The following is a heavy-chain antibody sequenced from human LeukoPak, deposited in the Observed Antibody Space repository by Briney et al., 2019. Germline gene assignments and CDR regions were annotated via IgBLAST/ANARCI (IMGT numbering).Heavy chain of an antibody. Sequence: PGGSLRLSCAASGFTFTNYAMTWVRQPPGKGLEWIGTIYYSGSTYYNPSLTSRVTISVDTSKNQFSLKLSSVTAADTAVYYCARHKDYYYSYMDVWGKGTTVTISS. CDR3: ARHKDYYYSYMDV. CDR1: GFTFTNYA. CDR2: IYYSGST. V-gene: IGHV4-39*01. J-gene: IGHJ6*03.